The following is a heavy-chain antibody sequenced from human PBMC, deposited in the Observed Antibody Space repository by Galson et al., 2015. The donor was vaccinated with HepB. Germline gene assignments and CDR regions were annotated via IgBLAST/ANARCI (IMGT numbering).Heavy chain of an antibody. J-gene: IGHJ6*03. CDR2: TYYRSKWYN. CDR3: ARDHYYGSGRPHYYYYYYMDV. CDR1: GDSVSSNSAA. V-gene: IGHV6-1*01. Sequence: CAISGDSVSSNSAAWNWIRQSPSRGLEWLGRTYYRSKWYNDYAVSVKSRITINPDTSKNQFSLQLNSVTPEDTAVYYCARDHYYGSGRPHYYYYYYMDVWGKGTTVTVSS. D-gene: IGHD3-10*01.